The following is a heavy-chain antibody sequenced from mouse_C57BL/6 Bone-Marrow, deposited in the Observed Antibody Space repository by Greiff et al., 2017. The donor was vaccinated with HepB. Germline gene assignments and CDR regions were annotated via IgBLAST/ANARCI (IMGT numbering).Heavy chain of an antibody. D-gene: IGHD1-1*01. CDR2: ILPGSGST. J-gene: IGHJ2*01. CDR3: AREDYYYYGSSYHFSY. Sequence: VQLQESGAELMKPGASVKLSCKATGYTFTGYWIEWVKQRPGHGLEWIGEILPGSGSTNYNEKFKGKATFTADTSSNTAYMQLSSLTTEDSAIYYCAREDYYYYGSSYHFSYWGQGTTLTVSS. V-gene: IGHV1-9*01. CDR1: GYTFTGYW.